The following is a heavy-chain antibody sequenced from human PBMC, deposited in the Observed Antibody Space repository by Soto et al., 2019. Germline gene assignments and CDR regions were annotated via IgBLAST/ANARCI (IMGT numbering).Heavy chain of an antibody. CDR1: GGSISSSSYY. D-gene: IGHD2-21*02. CDR2: LYNSGST. Sequence: SETLSLTCTVSGGSISSSSYYWGWIRQPPGKGLEWIGYLYNSGSTIYNPSLKSRVTISVDTSKNQFSLNLNSVTAADTAVYYCARDLWGYCGTDCYPLDVWGQGTTVTVSS. J-gene: IGHJ6*02. CDR3: ARDLWGYCGTDCYPLDV. V-gene: IGHV4-61*01.